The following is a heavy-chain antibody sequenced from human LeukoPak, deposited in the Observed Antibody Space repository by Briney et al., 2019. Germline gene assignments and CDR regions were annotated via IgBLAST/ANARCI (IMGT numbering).Heavy chain of an antibody. CDR2: IYYSGST. CDR3: ARGDFWSGYLFDI. D-gene: IGHD3-3*01. CDR1: GGSISSYY. J-gene: IGHJ3*02. V-gene: IGHV4-59*01. Sequence: SETLSLTCTVSGGSISSYYWSWIRQPPGKGLEWIGYIYYSGSTNYNPSLKSRVTISVDTSKNQFSLKLSSVTAADTAVYYCARGDFWSGYLFDIWGQGTMVTVSS.